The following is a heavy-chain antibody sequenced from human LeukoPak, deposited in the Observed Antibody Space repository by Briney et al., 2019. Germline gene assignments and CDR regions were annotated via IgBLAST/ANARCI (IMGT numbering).Heavy chain of an antibody. CDR1: GGSISSGGYY. CDR3: ASVERYFDWLYGAFDI. V-gene: IGHV4-31*03. Sequence: SETLSLTCTVSGGSISSGGYYWSWIRQHPGKGLEWVGYIYYSGSTYYNPSLKSRVTISVDTSKNQFSLKVSSVTAADTAVYYCASVERYFDWLYGAFDIWGQGTMVTVSS. D-gene: IGHD3-9*01. CDR2: IYYSGST. J-gene: IGHJ3*02.